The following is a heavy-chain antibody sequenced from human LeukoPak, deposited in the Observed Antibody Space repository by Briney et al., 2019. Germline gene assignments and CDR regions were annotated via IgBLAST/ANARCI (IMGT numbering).Heavy chain of an antibody. CDR3: ARDLATALMDV. CDR2: IYYSGST. Sequence: SETLSLTCTVSGGSISSYYWSWIRQPPGKGLEWIGYIYYSGSTNYNPSLKSRVTISVDTSKDQFSLKLSSVTAADTAVYYCARDLATALMDVWGKGTTVTVSS. J-gene: IGHJ6*04. V-gene: IGHV4-59*12. D-gene: IGHD5-12*01. CDR1: GGSISSYY.